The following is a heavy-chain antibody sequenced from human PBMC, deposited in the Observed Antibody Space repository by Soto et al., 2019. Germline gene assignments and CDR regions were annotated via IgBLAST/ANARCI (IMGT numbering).Heavy chain of an antibody. J-gene: IGHJ4*02. CDR2: IYESGST. CDR1: GASIVSSNLY. CDR3: ARLGVWGSYRPKFFDH. D-gene: IGHD3-16*02. V-gene: IGHV4-39*01. Sequence: SETLSLTCTVSGASIVSSNLYWGWVRQPPGKGPEWIGSIYESGSTYFNPSLQSRVTMSVDTSKNQFSLHLTSVTAADTAMYYCARLGVWGSYRPKFFDHSGQGSLVTGSS.